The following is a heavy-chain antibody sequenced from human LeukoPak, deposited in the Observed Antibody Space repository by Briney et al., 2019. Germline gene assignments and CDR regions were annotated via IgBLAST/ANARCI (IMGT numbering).Heavy chain of an antibody. CDR1: GFTFNSSW. CDR2: ISGSGGST. D-gene: IGHD3-10*01. J-gene: IGHJ4*02. Sequence: GGSLRLSCAASGFTFNSSWMHWVRQAPGKGLEWVSAISGSGGSTYYADSVKGRFTISRDNSKNTLYLQMNSLRAEDTAVYYCAKSWFGELSAPSYWGQGTLVTVSS. CDR3: AKSWFGELSAPSY. V-gene: IGHV3-23*01.